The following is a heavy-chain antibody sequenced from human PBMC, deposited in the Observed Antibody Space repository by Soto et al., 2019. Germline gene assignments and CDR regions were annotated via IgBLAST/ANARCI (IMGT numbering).Heavy chain of an antibody. V-gene: IGHV3-23*01. CDR3: AKDLVYYYDSSGYPDY. CDR2: ISGSGGST. D-gene: IGHD3-22*01. Sequence: QAGGSLRLSCAASGFTFSSYAMSWVRQAPGKGLEWVSAISGSGGSTYYADSVKGRFTISRDNSKNTLYLQMNSLRAEDTAVYYCAKDLVYYYDSSGYPDYWGQGTLVTVSS. J-gene: IGHJ4*02. CDR1: GFTFSSYA.